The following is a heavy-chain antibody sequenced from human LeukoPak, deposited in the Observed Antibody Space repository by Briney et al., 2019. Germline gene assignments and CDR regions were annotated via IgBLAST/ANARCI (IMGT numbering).Heavy chain of an antibody. D-gene: IGHD3-9*01. CDR2: INAGNGNT. J-gene: IGHJ4*02. Sequence: ASVKVSCKASGYTFINFAINWGRQAPGQRPEWMGWINAGNGNTKYSQKFQGRVTITRDTSASTAYMELSSLRSEDTAVYYCARGERYFGSWGQGTLVTVSS. CDR1: GYTFINFA. CDR3: ARGERYFGS. V-gene: IGHV1-3*01.